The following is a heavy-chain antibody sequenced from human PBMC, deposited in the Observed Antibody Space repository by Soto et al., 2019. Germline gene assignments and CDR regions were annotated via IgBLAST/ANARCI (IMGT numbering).Heavy chain of an antibody. Sequence: SVKVSCKASGGTFSSYAISWVRQAPGQGLEWMGGIIPIFGTANYAQKFQGRVTITADKSTSTAYMELSSLRSEDTAVYYCARPLMGATTALKDGRYYYYGMDVWGPGPTLTV. CDR1: GGTFSSYA. CDR2: IIPIFGTA. J-gene: IGHJ6*02. V-gene: IGHV1-69*06. D-gene: IGHD1-26*01. CDR3: ARPLMGATTALKDGRYYYYGMDV.